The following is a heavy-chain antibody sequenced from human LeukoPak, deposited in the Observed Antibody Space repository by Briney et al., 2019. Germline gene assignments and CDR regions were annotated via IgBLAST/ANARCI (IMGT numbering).Heavy chain of an antibody. CDR3: AGEYCSGGTCRQGFDY. CDR1: GYTFTAYY. J-gene: IGHJ4*02. Sequence: ASVTLSCKASGYTFTAYYMHWVRQAPGQGPEYMGWINPDSGDTKPAQNFQGRVTLTRDTSISTAYMELSSLRSDDSAIYYCAGEYCSGGTCRQGFDYWGQGTLHPVFS. V-gene: IGHV1-2*02. CDR2: INPDSGDT. D-gene: IGHD2-15*01.